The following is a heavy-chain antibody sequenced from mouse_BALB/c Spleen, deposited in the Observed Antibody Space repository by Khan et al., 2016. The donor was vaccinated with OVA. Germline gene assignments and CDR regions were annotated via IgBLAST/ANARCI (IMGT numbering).Heavy chain of an antibody. CDR1: GYSITSGYS. Sequence: EVELVESGPDLVKPSQSLSLTCTVTGYSITSGYSWHWIRQFPGNKLEWMGYIYYSGSIKYNPYFKSRISIARHTSKNQFFLKLNSVTTEDTATYYCARDGNYMDYWGQGTSVTVSS. CDR2: IYYSGSI. CDR3: ARDGNYMDY. J-gene: IGHJ4*01. D-gene: IGHD2-1*01. V-gene: IGHV3-1*02.